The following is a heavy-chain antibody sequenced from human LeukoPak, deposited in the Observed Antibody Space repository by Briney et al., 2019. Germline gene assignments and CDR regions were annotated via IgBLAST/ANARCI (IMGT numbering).Heavy chain of an antibody. CDR1: GYSLSSGFY. Sequence: PSETLSLTCSVSGYSLSSGFYWDWIRQPPGKVLEWIGSFHHSGSTPYNPSLNSRVSISVDTSKNQLSLKLSSVTAADTAVYYCARREGYNFDYWGQGTLVTVSS. J-gene: IGHJ4*02. D-gene: IGHD5-24*01. CDR2: FHHSGST. CDR3: ARREGYNFDY. V-gene: IGHV4-38-2*02.